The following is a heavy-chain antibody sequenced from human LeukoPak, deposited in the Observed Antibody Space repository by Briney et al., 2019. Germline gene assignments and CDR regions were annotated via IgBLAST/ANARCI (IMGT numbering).Heavy chain of an antibody. CDR2: INAGNGNT. CDR1: GYTFTGYY. Sequence: ASVKVSCKASGYTFTGYYIHWVRQAPGQRLEWMGWINAGNGNTKYSQKFQGRVTITRDTSASTAYMELSSLRSEDTAVYYCARIRGDSDAFDIWGQGTMVTVSS. V-gene: IGHV1-3*01. J-gene: IGHJ3*02. CDR3: ARIRGDSDAFDI. D-gene: IGHD2-21*02.